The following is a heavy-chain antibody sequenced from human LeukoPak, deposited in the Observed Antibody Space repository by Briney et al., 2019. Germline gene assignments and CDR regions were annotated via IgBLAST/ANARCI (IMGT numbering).Heavy chain of an antibody. V-gene: IGHV3-23*01. J-gene: IGHJ4*02. CDR2: ISGSGGST. Sequence: GGSLRLSCAASGFTFISYAMSLVRQAPGKWLEWVSAISGSGGSTYYADSVKGRFTISRDNSKNTLYLQMNSLRAEDTAVYYCAKDNYNWNEHTFDYWGQGTLVTVSS. CDR1: GFTFISYA. CDR3: AKDNYNWNEHTFDY. D-gene: IGHD1-20*01.